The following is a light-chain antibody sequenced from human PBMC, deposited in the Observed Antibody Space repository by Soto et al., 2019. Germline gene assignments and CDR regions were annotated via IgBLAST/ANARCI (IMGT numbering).Light chain of an antibody. J-gene: IGKJ4*01. CDR3: QQSYITPLT. V-gene: IGKV1-39*01. CDR2: AAS. CDR1: QSISSY. Sequence: DIQMTQSPSSLSASVGDRVTITCRASQSISSYLNWYQQKPGKAPNLLIYAASSLESGVPSRFSGSGSGTDFTLTISSLQPEDFATYYCQQSYITPLTFGGGTKVDIK.